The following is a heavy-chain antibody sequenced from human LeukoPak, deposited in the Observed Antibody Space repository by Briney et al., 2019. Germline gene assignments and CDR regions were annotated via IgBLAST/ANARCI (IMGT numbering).Heavy chain of an antibody. CDR1: GGSFSGYY. CDR3: ARGRGYFNYIFDY. Sequence: ASETLSLTCAVYGGSFSGYYWSWIRQPPGKGLEWIGEINHSGSTNYNPSLKSRVTISVDTSKNQFSLKLSSVTAADTAVYYCARGRGYFNYIFDYWGQGTLVTVSS. J-gene: IGHJ4*02. D-gene: IGHD5-24*01. CDR2: INHSGST. V-gene: IGHV4-34*01.